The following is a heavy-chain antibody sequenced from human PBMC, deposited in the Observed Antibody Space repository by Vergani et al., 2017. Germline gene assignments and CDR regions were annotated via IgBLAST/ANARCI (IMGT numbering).Heavy chain of an antibody. V-gene: IGHV4-34*01. J-gene: IGHJ4*02. CDR1: GGSFSGYY. Sequence: QVQLQQWGAGLLKPSETLSLTCAVYGGSFSGYYWSWIRQPPGKGLEWIGEINHSGSTNYNPSLKSRVTISVETSKNQFSLKLSSVTAADTAVYYCARRWLRRAYFDYWGQGTLVTVSS. CDR3: ARRWLRRAYFDY. D-gene: IGHD5-12*01. CDR2: INHSGST.